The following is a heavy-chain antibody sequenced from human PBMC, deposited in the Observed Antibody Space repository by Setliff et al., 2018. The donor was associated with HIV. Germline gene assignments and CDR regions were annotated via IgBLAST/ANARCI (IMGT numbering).Heavy chain of an antibody. Sequence: ASVKVSCKASGYTFTAYGITWVRQAPGQGLELMGWMSAYSGDTKYAQKIQGRVNMTRDTSTDTAYVELRSLRFDDTALYYCVRGYYYDKTGYGTFDIWGQGTVVTVSS. V-gene: IGHV1-18*04. CDR3: VRGYYYDKTGYGTFDI. CDR2: MSAYSGDT. CDR1: GYTFTAYG. J-gene: IGHJ3*02. D-gene: IGHD3-22*01.